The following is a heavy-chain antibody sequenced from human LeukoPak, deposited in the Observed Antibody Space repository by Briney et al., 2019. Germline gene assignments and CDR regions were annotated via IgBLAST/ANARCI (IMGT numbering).Heavy chain of an antibody. CDR3: ARGQRSQYYYDISGYSTTPFDY. Sequence: PSETLSLTCAVYGGSFSGYYWSWILQPPGKGLEWIGEINHSGSTNYNPSLKSRVTISVDTSKNQFSLKLSSVTAADTAVYYCARGQRSQYYYDISGYSTTPFDYWGQGTLVTVSS. CDR2: INHSGST. J-gene: IGHJ4*02. CDR1: GGSFSGYY. D-gene: IGHD3-22*01. V-gene: IGHV4-34*01.